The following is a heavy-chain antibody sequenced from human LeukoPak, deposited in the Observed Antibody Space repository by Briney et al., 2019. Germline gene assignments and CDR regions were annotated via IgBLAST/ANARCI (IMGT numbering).Heavy chain of an antibody. Sequence: PSETLSLTCAVYGGSFSGYYWSWIRQPPGKGLEWIGEVNHSGSTTYNPSLTSRVTISVDTSKNQFSLKLSYVTAADTAVYYCARRRVVVVAATVPSLKRYWYFDLWGRGTLVTVSS. CDR3: ARRRVVVVAATVPSLKRYWYFDL. D-gene: IGHD2-15*01. V-gene: IGHV4-34*01. CDR2: VNHSGST. J-gene: IGHJ2*01. CDR1: GGSFSGYY.